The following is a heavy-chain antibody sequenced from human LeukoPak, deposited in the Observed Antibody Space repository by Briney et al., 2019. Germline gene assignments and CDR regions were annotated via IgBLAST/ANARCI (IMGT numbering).Heavy chain of an antibody. V-gene: IGHV4-39*07. CDR3: ARGGARMIVVVPQKYYYDY. D-gene: IGHD3-22*01. CDR1: GGSISSSSYY. Sequence: SETLSLTCTVSGGSISSSSYYWGWIRQPPGKGLEVIGSIYYSGTTYYNPSLKSRVTISVDTSKNQFSLKLSSVTAADTAVYYCARGGARMIVVVPQKYYYDYWGQGTLVTVSS. J-gene: IGHJ4*02. CDR2: IYYSGTT.